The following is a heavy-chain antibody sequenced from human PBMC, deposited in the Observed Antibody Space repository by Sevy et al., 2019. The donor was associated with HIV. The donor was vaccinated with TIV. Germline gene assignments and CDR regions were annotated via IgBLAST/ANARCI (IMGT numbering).Heavy chain of an antibody. CDR2: ISWNSATR. V-gene: IGHV3-9*01. CDR3: AKDTSRVVAGTGYFDY. CDR1: GFTFEDSA. D-gene: IGHD6-19*01. Sequence: GGSLRLSCAASGFTFEDSAMRWVRQAPGKGLEWVSGISWNSATRGYADSVKGRFTISRDNAKNSLYLQMNSLRTEDTALYYCAKDTSRVVAGTGYFDYWGQGTLVTVSS. J-gene: IGHJ4*02.